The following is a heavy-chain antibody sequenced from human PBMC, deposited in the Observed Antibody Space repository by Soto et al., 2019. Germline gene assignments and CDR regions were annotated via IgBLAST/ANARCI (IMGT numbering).Heavy chain of an antibody. CDR3: ADRGYDSRGYRYFQH. V-gene: IGHV2-5*02. J-gene: IGHJ1*01. CDR1: GLSLSTSGVG. Sequence: QITLKESGPTLVKPTQTLTLTCTLSGLSLSTSGVGVGWIRQPPGKALEWLALIYWDDDKRYNPSLKSRLTVTKDTSKNQVVLTMTNMDPVDTATYYGADRGYDSRGYRYFQHWGQGTLVTVSS. CDR2: IYWDDDK. D-gene: IGHD3-22*01.